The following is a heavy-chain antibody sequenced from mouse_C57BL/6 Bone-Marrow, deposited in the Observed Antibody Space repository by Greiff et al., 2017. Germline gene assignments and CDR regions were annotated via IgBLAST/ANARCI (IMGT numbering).Heavy chain of an antibody. V-gene: IGHV1-61*01. D-gene: IGHD1-1*02. CDR3: ALWYFYAMDY. CDR1: GYTFTSYW. CDR2: IYPSDSET. J-gene: IGHJ4*01. Sequence: VKLQESGAELVRPGSSVKLSCKASGYTFTSYWMDWVKQRPGQGLEWIGNIYPSDSETHYNQKFKDKATLTVDKSSSTAYMQLSSLTSEDSAVYYCALWYFYAMDYWGQGTSVTVSS.